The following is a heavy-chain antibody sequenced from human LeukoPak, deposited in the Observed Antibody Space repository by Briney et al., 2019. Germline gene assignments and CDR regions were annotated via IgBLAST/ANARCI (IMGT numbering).Heavy chain of an antibody. CDR3: AREDHSKYEY. J-gene: IGHJ4*02. D-gene: IGHD4-11*01. Sequence: PGGSLRLSCVASGFTFSSYWMVWVRQAPGKGPEWVASIQQNGNEKYYVDSVKGRFTISKDNAKNLLFLQMNSLRAEDTAVYYCAREDHSKYEYWGQGTPVTVSS. CDR2: IQQNGNEK. CDR1: GFTFSSYW. V-gene: IGHV3-7*01.